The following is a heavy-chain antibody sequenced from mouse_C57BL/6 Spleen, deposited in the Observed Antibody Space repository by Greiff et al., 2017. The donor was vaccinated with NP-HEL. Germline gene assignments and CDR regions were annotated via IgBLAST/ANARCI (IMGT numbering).Heavy chain of an antibody. V-gene: IGHV5-17*01. D-gene: IGHD4-1*01. Sequence: EVKLQESGGGLVKPGGSLKLSCAASGFTFSDYGMHWVRQAPEKGLEWVAYISSGSSTIYFADTVKGRFTISRDNAKNTLYLQMTSLRSEDTAMYYCAKNWEGAAMDDWGQGTSVTVSS. CDR3: AKNWEGAAMDD. J-gene: IGHJ4*01. CDR2: ISSGSSTI. CDR1: GFTFSDYG.